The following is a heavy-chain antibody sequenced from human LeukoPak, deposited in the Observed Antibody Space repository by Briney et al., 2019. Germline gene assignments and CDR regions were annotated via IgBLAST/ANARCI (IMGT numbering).Heavy chain of an antibody. V-gene: IGHV3-21*01. J-gene: IGHJ4*02. D-gene: IGHD3-22*01. CDR3: ARDFDYYDSSGYFTRRTPFDY. CDR1: GFTFSSYS. Sequence: GGSLRLSCAASGFTFSSYSMNWVRQAPGKGLEWVSSISSSSSYIYYADSVKGRFTISRDNAKNSLYLQMNSLRAEDTAVYYCARDFDYYDSSGYFTRRTPFDYWGQGTLVTVSS. CDR2: ISSSSSYI.